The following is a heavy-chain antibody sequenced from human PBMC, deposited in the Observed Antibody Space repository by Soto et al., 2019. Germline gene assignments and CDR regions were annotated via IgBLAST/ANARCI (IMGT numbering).Heavy chain of an antibody. CDR3: ASDKTGGHSVLFDY. CDR1: GGTFSSYA. CDR2: IIPIFGTA. J-gene: IGHJ4*02. D-gene: IGHD7-27*01. Sequence: QVQLVQSGAEVKKPGSSVKVSCKASGGTFSSYAISWVRQAPGQGLEWMGGIIPIFGTANYAQKFQGRVTSTADDSTSTAYMELRSLRSEDTAVYYCASDKTGGHSVLFDYWGQGTLVTVSS. V-gene: IGHV1-69*12.